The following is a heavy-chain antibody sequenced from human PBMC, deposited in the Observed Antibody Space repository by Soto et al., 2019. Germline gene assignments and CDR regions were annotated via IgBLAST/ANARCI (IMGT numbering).Heavy chain of an antibody. CDR2: IIPIFGTA. D-gene: IGHD6-19*01. J-gene: IGHJ1*01. Sequence: QVQLVQSGAEVKKPGSSVKVSCKASGGTFSSYAISWVRQAPGQGLEWMGGIIPIFGTANYAQKFQGRVTITAXESMSXXYMELSSLRSEDTAVYYCARESGSSGWYGPRYFQHWGQGTLVTVSS. CDR3: ARESGSSGWYGPRYFQH. V-gene: IGHV1-69*12. CDR1: GGTFSSYA.